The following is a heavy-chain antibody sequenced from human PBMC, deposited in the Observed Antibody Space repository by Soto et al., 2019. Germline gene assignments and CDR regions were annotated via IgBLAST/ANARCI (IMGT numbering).Heavy chain of an antibody. V-gene: IGHV4-39*01. J-gene: IGHJ4*02. CDR1: GGSLSSSIYF. Sequence: PSETLSLTCTVSGGSLSSSIYFWGWIRQPPGKGLEWIGTFYYSGTTYYNQSLKSRAPISPTTSKTHFPLRWGSVTAADTAFYYCARLVNPCGGDCYPPVYFNFWGRETLVTVS. CDR3: ARLVNPCGGDCYPPVYFNF. CDR2: FYYSGTT. D-gene: IGHD2-21*02.